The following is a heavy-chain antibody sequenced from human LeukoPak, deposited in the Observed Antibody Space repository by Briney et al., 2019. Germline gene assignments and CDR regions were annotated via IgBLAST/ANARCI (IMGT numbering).Heavy chain of an antibody. CDR2: IDSDDTDT. J-gene: IGHJ4*02. CDR1: GFNFRNYW. CDR3: TKDAGHCHSSTCWKPSDC. V-gene: IGHV3-74*01. D-gene: IGHD2/OR15-2a*01. Sequence: GGSLRLSCAASGFNFRNYWMHWVRHAPGKGLVWVARIDSDDTDTYSDSVKGRFTISRDNAINVVYLQMNSLKADDTAVYYCTKDAGHCHSSTCWKPSDCWGRGAVVSVSS.